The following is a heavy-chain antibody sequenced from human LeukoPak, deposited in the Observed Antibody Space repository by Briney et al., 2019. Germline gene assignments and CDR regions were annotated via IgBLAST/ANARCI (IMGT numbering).Heavy chain of an antibody. CDR1: GGSISSYY. CDR2: IYYSGST. J-gene: IGHJ6*02. CDR3: ARFVLSYGMDV. Sequence: SETLSLTCTVSGGSISSYYWSWIRQPPGKGLEWIGYIYYSGSTNYNPSLKSRVTISVDTSKNQFSLKLSSVTAADTAVYYCARFVLSYGMDVWGQGTTVTVSS. V-gene: IGHV4-59*01. D-gene: IGHD6-6*01.